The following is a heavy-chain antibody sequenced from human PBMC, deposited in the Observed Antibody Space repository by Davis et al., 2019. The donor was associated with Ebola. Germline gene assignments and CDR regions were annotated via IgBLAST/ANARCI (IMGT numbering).Heavy chain of an antibody. Sequence: SVKVSCKASGYIFTSYDINWVRQAPGQGLEWMGGIIPTFGAPTYAQRFQGRVTITADESTRTAYMELSSLTSEDTAVYFCARRGVIWGIYGMDVWGQGTTVTVSS. V-gene: IGHV1-69*13. CDR3: ARRGVIWGIYGMDV. D-gene: IGHD3-16*01. J-gene: IGHJ6*02. CDR2: IIPTFGAP. CDR1: GYIFTSYD.